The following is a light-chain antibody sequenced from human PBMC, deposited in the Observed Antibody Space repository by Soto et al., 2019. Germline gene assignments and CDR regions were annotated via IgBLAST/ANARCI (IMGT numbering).Light chain of an antibody. Sequence: VMTQSPATLSVSPGERATLSCRASQSVSSNLAWYQQKHGQAPRLLIYGASTRATGIPARFSGSGSGTDFTLTISSLQPEDFATYYCQQSDTTPWTFGQGTKV. J-gene: IGKJ1*01. CDR2: GAS. V-gene: IGKV3-15*01. CDR1: QSVSSN. CDR3: QQSDTTPWT.